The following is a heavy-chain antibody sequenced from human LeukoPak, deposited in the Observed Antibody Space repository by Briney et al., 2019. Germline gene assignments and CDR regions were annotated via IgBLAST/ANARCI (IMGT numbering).Heavy chain of an antibody. D-gene: IGHD1-1*01. Sequence: GGSLRLSCAASGFPFSSYWMAWVRQAPGKGLEWVATITLDGSDSYYVDSVKGRFTVSRDNAKNSLYLQMNSLRLEDTAVFYCTTENWYVFENWGQGSLVTVSP. CDR2: ITLDGSDS. CDR3: TTENWYVFEN. J-gene: IGHJ4*02. CDR1: GFPFSSYW. V-gene: IGHV3-7*04.